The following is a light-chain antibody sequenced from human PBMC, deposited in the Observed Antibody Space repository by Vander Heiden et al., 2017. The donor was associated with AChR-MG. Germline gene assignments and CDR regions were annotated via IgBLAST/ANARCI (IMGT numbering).Light chain of an antibody. J-gene: IGKJ3*01. CDR1: QSVLYSSNNKNY. V-gene: IGKV4-1*01. CDR2: WAS. CDR3: QQYYSTPGFT. Sequence: DIVMTQSPDSLAVSLGERATINCKSSQSVLYSSNNKNYLAWYQQKPGHPPKLLIYWASTRESGVPDRFSGSGSGTDFTLTISSLQAEDVAVYYCQQYYSTPGFTFGPGTKVDIK.